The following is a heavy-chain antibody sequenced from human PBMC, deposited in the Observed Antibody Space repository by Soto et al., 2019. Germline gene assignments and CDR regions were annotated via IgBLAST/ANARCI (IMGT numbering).Heavy chain of an antibody. J-gene: IGHJ3*02. CDR1: GFTFSSYD. V-gene: IGHV3-13*01. CDR2: IGTAGDT. CDR3: SRERVTGDRAFDI. D-gene: IGHD7-27*01. Sequence: GGSLRLSCAASGFTFSSYDMHWVRQATGKGLELVSAIGTAGDTYYPGSVKGRFTISRENAKNSLYLQMNSLRAGDTAVYYCSRERVTGDRAFDIWCQGTMVTVSS.